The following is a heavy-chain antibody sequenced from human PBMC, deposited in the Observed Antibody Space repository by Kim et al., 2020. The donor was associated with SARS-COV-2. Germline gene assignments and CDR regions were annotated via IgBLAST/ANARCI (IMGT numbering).Heavy chain of an antibody. J-gene: IGHJ6*02. V-gene: IGHV1-69*01. CDR3: ARDLALRGGLDV. Sequence: SDAQKFQGRVKITADESTSTAYMELSRLRFEDTAIYYCARDLALRGGLDVWGQGTTVTVSS. D-gene: IGHD4-17*01.